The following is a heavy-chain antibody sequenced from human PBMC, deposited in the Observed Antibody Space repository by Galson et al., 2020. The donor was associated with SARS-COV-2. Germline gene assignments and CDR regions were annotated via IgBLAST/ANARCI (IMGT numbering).Heavy chain of an antibody. CDR1: GFTFSRYA. V-gene: IGHV3-30-3*01. D-gene: IGHD3-22*01. CDR3: ARDYYDSSGYSTNGMDV. Sequence: LRLSREASGFTFSRYAVHWVRQAPGKGLQWVAVISYDGSNKHYADSVKGRFTISRDNSKNTLYLQMNSLRPEDTAVYSCARDYYDSSGYSTNGMDVWGQGTTVTVSS. CDR2: ISYDGSNK. J-gene: IGHJ6*02.